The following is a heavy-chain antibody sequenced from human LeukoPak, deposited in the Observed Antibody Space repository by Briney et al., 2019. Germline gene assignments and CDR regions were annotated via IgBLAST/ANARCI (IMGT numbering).Heavy chain of an antibody. V-gene: IGHV3-30*02. D-gene: IGHD1-26*01. CDR2: IRYDGSNK. J-gene: IGHJ4*02. CDR1: GFTFSSYG. Sequence: PGGSLRLSCAASGFTFSSYGMHWVRQAPGKGLEWVAFIRYDGSNKYYADSVKGRFTISRDNSKNTLYLQMNSLRAEDTAVYYCAKDESKIPYSGSYPLFDYWGQGTLVTVSS. CDR3: AKDESKIPYSGSYPLFDY.